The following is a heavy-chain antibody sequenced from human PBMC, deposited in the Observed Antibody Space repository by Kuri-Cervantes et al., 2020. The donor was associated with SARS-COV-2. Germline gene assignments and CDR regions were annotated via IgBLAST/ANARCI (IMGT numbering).Heavy chain of an antibody. J-gene: IGHJ2*01. CDR1: GLTFSSYA. D-gene: IGHD5-24*01. CDR2: ISGSGGST. V-gene: IGHV3-23*01. CDR3: AKDPETFILYWYFDL. Sequence: ESLKISCSASGLTFSSYAMGWVRQGPGKGLEWVPAISGSGGSTYYADSVKGRFTISRDNSKHTLYLQMNSLRAEGTAVSYCAKDPETFILYWYFDLWGRGTLVTVSS.